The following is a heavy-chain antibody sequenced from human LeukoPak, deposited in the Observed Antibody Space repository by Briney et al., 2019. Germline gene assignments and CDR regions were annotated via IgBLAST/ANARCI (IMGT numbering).Heavy chain of an antibody. CDR2: ISGSGGST. CDR3: ARNTYYYYYMDV. V-gene: IGHV3-23*01. D-gene: IGHD1/OR15-1a*01. Sequence: SGGSLRLSCAASRFTFSSYAMSWVRQAPGKGLEWVSGISGSGGSTDYADSVKGRFTISRDNSKNTLYLQMNSLRAQDTAVYYCARNTYYYYYMDVWGKGTTVTISS. J-gene: IGHJ6*03. CDR1: RFTFSSYA.